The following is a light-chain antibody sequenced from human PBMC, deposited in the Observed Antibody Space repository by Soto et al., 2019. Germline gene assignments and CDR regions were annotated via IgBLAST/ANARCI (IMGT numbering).Light chain of an antibody. CDR3: QQYNTLSGT. CDR2: KAS. Sequence: DIQMTQSPSTLSASVGDRVTITCRASQTIDSWLAWYQQRPGKPPNLLIYKASTLASGVPSRFSGSGSGTEFTLTISSLQPDDFASYYCQQYNTLSGTFGQGTKVDIK. V-gene: IGKV1-5*03. J-gene: IGKJ1*01. CDR1: QTIDSW.